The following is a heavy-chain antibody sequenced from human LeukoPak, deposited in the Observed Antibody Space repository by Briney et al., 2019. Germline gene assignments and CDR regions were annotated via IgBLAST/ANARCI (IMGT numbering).Heavy chain of an antibody. CDR3: ARQVGRYGDYDPTYFDY. V-gene: IGHV4-59*08. D-gene: IGHD4-17*01. J-gene: IGHJ4*02. Sequence: SETLSLTCTVSGGSISSYYWSWIRQPPGKGLEWIGYIYYSGSTNYNPSLKSRVTISVDTSKNQFSLKLSSVTAADTAVYYCARQVGRYGDYDPTYFDYWGQGTLVTVSS. CDR1: GGSISSYY. CDR2: IYYSGST.